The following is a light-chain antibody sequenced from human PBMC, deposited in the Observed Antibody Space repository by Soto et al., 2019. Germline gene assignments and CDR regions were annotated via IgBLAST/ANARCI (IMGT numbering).Light chain of an antibody. Sequence: EIVMTQSPATLSVSPGERATLSCRASQSVNIYLAWYQQKPGQAPRLLIFGASSRATGIPARFSGSGSGTEFNLPISSLQSEDFAVYFCQQYDDWLRLTFGGGTKVDLK. V-gene: IGKV3D-15*01. CDR1: QSVNIY. CDR2: GAS. CDR3: QQYDDWLRLT. J-gene: IGKJ4*01.